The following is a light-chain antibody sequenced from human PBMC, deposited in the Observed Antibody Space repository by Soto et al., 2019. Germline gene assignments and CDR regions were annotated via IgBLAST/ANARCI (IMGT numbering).Light chain of an antibody. V-gene: IGKV3-11*01. Sequence: EIVLTQSPVTLSLSPGERATLACRASQTVSSYLAWYQQKPGQAPRLLVYDASDRATGIPARFSGSGSGTDFTLTISSLEPEDFEVYYCQQRRTFGHGTRLEIK. CDR1: QTVSSY. CDR2: DAS. J-gene: IGKJ5*01. CDR3: QQRRT.